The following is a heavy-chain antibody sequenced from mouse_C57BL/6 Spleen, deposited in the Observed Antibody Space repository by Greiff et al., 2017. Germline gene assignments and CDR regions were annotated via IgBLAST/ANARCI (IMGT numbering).Heavy chain of an antibody. Sequence: VQLQQSGPELVKPGASVKISCKASGYAFSSSWMNWVKQRPGKGLEWIGRIYPGDGDTNYNGKFKGKATLTADKSSSTAYMQLSSLTSEDSAVSFCARDTTVVAPDFDYWGQGTTLTVSS. CDR2: IYPGDGDT. J-gene: IGHJ2*01. CDR3: ARDTTVVAPDFDY. CDR1: GYAFSSSW. V-gene: IGHV1-82*01. D-gene: IGHD1-1*01.